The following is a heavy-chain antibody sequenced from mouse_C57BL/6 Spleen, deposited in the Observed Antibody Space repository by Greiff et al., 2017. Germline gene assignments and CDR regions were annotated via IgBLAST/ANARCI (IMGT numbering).Heavy chain of an antibody. CDR2: ISYDGSN. D-gene: IGHD2-3*01. CDR1: GYSITSGYY. Sequence: EVQRVESGPGLVKPSPSLSLTCSVTGYSITSGYYWNWIRQFPGNKLEWMGYISYDGSNNYNPSLKNRISITRDTSKNPFFLKLNSVTTEDTATYFCARVGDGFYYYAMDYWGQGTSVTVSS. J-gene: IGHJ4*01. CDR3: ARVGDGFYYYAMDY. V-gene: IGHV3-6*01.